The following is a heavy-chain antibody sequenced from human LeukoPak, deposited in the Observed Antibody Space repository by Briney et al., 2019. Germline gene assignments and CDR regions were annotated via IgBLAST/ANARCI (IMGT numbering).Heavy chain of an antibody. Sequence: PSETLSLTCTVSGGSISSYYWSWIRQPPGKGLEWIGYIYYSGSTNYNPSLKSRVTISVDTSKNQFSLKLSSVTAADTAVYYCARDFNDYGDSDDAFDIWGQGTMVTVSS. D-gene: IGHD4-17*01. CDR3: ARDFNDYGDSDDAFDI. J-gene: IGHJ3*02. CDR2: IYYSGST. V-gene: IGHV4-59*01. CDR1: GGSISSYY.